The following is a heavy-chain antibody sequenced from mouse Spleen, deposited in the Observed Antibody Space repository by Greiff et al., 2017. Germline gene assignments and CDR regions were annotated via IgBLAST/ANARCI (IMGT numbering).Heavy chain of an antibody. CDR3: ARKGDSSGYYAMDY. CDR1: GYTFTSYW. CDR2: IDPSDSYT. J-gene: IGHJ4*01. V-gene: IGHV1-50*01. D-gene: IGHD3-2*01. Sequence: QVQLQQPGAELVKPGASVKLSCKASGYTFTSYWMQWVKQRPGQGLEWIGEIDPSDSYTNYNQKFKGKATLTVDTSSSTAYMQLSSLTSEDSAVYYCARKGDSSGYYAMDYWGQGTSVTVSS.